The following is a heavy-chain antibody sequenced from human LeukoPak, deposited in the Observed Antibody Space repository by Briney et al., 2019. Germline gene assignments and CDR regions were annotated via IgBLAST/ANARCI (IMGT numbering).Heavy chain of an antibody. Sequence: PGGSLRLSCAASGFTFNSYAMTWVRQGAERGLEWVSTISGTSGTASYADSVECRFSISRDDSKNTVYLQMTSLRVEDTAVYFCARVQPANNDEYNWFDPWGQGTQVTVSS. J-gene: IGHJ5*02. CDR2: ISGTSGTA. D-gene: IGHD4/OR15-4a*01. CDR1: GFTFNSYA. V-gene: IGHV3-23*01. CDR3: ARVQPANNDEYNWFDP.